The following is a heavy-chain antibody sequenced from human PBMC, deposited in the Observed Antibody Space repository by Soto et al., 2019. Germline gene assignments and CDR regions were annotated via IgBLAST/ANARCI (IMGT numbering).Heavy chain of an antibody. CDR1: GLSISSGDYY. D-gene: IGHD1-7*01. V-gene: IGHV4-30-4*01. CDR2: IYYSGST. J-gene: IGHJ6*02. CDR3: ARDRSGITGTYYYYGMDV. Sequence: TSETQSHTCPVSGLSISSGDYYWSWIRQPPGKGLEWIGYIYYSGSTYYNPSLKSRVTISVDTSKNQFSLKLSSVTAADTAVYYCARDRSGITGTYYYYGMDVWGQGTTVTVSS.